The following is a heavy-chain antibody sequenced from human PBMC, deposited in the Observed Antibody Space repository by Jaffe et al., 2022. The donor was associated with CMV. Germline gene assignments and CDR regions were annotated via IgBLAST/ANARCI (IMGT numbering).Heavy chain of an antibody. CDR3: ARGRDDYVWGSYRFAVTNEGSFDY. CDR2: INSDGSST. V-gene: IGHV3-74*01. Sequence: EVQLVESGGGLVQPGGSLRLSCAASGFTFSSYWMHWVRQAPGKGLVWVSRINSDGSSTSYADSVKGRFTISRDNAKNTLYLQMNSLRAEDTAVYYCARGRDDYVWGSYRFAVTNEGSFDYWGQGTLVTVSS. D-gene: IGHD3-16*02. CDR1: GFTFSSYW. J-gene: IGHJ4*02.